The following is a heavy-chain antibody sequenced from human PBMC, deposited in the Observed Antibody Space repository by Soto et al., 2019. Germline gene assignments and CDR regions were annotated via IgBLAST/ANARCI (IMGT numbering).Heavy chain of an antibody. CDR1: GYTFSNYG. Sequence: QVQLVQSGAEVKKPGASVKVSCKASGYTFSNYGVSWVRQAPGQGLEWMGWISAYNGNTNYAQNLQGRVTMTADISTSAAYLELRSLRSDDTAVYYCARGGFGEVVSYSDCWGPGTLVTVSS. J-gene: IGHJ4*02. CDR2: ISAYNGNT. D-gene: IGHD3-10*01. CDR3: ARGGFGEVVSYSDC. V-gene: IGHV1-18*01.